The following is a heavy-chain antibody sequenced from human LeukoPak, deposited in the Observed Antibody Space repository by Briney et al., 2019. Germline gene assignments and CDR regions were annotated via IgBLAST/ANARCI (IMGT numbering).Heavy chain of an antibody. CDR1: GGTFSSYA. CDR2: IIPIFGTA. V-gene: IGHV1-69*01. J-gene: IGHJ4*02. CDR3: ARGTTATPYYFDY. Sequence: SVKVSCKASGGTFSSYAISWVRQAPGQGLEWMGGIIPIFGTANYAQKFQGRVTITADESTSTAYMELSSLRSEDTAVYYCARGTTATPYYFDYWGQGTLVTVSS. D-gene: IGHD4-17*01.